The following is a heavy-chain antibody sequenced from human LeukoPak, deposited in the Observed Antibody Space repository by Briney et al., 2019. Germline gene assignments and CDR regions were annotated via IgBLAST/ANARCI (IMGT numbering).Heavy chain of an antibody. CDR3: AGYSSPLQYYYYYMDV. Sequence: GGSLRLSCAASGFTFSSYGMHWVRQAPGKGLEWVSVIYSGGSTYYADSVKGRFTISRDNSKNTLYLQMNSLRAEDTAVYYCAGYSSPLQYYYYYMDVWGKGTTVTISS. CDR1: GFTFSSYG. D-gene: IGHD6-19*01. J-gene: IGHJ6*03. CDR2: IYSGGST. V-gene: IGHV3-66*01.